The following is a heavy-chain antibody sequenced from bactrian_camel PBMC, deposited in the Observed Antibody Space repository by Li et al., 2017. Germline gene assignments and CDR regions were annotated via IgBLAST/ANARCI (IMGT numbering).Heavy chain of an antibody. Sequence: HVQLVESGGGLVQPGGSLRLSCAASGFTVRNYYMTWVRQAPGEGLEWVSSIYSDGSVTYYSDSVKGRFTISRDNAKNTMYLQMNSLKSEDTALYYCATTTLSLAFNSWGQGTQVTVS. D-gene: IGHD2*01. CDR2: IYSDGSVT. J-gene: IGHJ4*01. CDR3: ATTTLSLAFNS. CDR1: GFTVRNYY. V-gene: IGHV3-2*01.